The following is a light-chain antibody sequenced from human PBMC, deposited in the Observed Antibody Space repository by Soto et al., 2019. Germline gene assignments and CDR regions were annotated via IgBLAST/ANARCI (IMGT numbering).Light chain of an antibody. CDR1: QSISNW. V-gene: IGKV1-5*03. Sequence: DLQMTQSPSTLSASVGDRVTITCRASQSISNWLAWYQQTPGKAPKLLIYKASNVERGPPSSCNGSGSATVSTPTSSRLHPDDFACYYRQYYNTYWTVGQGTKVDIK. J-gene: IGKJ1*01. CDR2: KAS. CDR3: QYYNTYWT.